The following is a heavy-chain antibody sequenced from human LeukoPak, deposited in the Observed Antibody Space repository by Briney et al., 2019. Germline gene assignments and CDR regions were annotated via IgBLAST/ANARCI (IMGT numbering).Heavy chain of an antibody. V-gene: IGHV4-34*01. D-gene: IGHD3-22*01. Sequence: SETLSLTCAVYGGSFSGYYWSWIRQPPGKGLEWIGEINHSGSTNYNPSLKSRVTISVDTSKNQFSLKLSSVIAAGTAVYYCARFNYDSSGYYFSPYFDYWGQGTLVTVSS. CDR1: GGSFSGYY. CDR3: ARFNYDSSGYYFSPYFDY. CDR2: INHSGST. J-gene: IGHJ4*02.